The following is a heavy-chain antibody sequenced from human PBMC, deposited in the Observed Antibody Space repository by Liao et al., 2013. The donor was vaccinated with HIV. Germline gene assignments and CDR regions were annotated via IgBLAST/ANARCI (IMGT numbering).Heavy chain of an antibody. CDR3: AKGGSGQHFDY. Sequence: QVQLQESGPRLVKTSETLSLTCFVSGGSVSPFYWSWIRQPPGKGLEWIGYIYYTAITAYSPSLRGRATISLDTSKNQFSLKLTSLTPADTAVYYCAKGGSGQHFDYWGQGILVTASS. CDR2: IYYTAIT. CDR1: GGSVSPFY. V-gene: IGHV4-59*02. J-gene: IGHJ4*02. D-gene: IGHD3-10*01.